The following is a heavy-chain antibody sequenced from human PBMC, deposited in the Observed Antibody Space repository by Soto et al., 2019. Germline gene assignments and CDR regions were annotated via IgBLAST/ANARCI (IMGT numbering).Heavy chain of an antibody. Sequence: QVQLVQSGAEVKKPGSSVKVSCKASGGTFSSYAISWVRQAPGQGLEWMGGIIPIFGTANYAQKFQGRVTITADESTSTAYMERSSLRSEDTAVYYCAFSSGIGDYNWFDPWGQGTLVTVSS. J-gene: IGHJ5*02. CDR2: IIPIFGTA. CDR3: AFSSGIGDYNWFDP. V-gene: IGHV1-69*01. D-gene: IGHD3-22*01. CDR1: GGTFSSYA.